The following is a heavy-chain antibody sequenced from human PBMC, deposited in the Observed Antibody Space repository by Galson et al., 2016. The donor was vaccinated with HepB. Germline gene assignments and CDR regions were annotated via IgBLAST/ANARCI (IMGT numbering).Heavy chain of an antibody. CDR3: ARGPDYGDSYNSNMDV. J-gene: IGHJ6*01. CDR2: INAGKGKT. V-gene: IGHV1-3*01. Sequence: SVKVSCKASGYTFTSHAMHWVRQAPGQRLEWMGWINAGKGKTKYLQQLQGRVTITSDTSASTAYMELSSLRSDDTAVYYCARGPDYGDSYNSNMDVWGQGTTVTVSS. CDR1: GYTFTSHA. D-gene: IGHD4-17*01.